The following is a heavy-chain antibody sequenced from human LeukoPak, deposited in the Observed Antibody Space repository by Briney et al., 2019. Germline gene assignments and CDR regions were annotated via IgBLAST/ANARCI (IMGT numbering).Heavy chain of an antibody. Sequence: QTGGSLRLSCAASGFTASNNYMNWVRQAPGKGLEWVSVMYSGGSTYYADSVKGRFTISRDNSKNTLCLQINSLRAEDTAVYYCARDLKNDYWGQGTLVTVSS. D-gene: IGHD3-9*01. CDR3: ARDLKNDY. CDR2: MYSGGST. CDR1: GFTASNNY. J-gene: IGHJ4*02. V-gene: IGHV3-53*01.